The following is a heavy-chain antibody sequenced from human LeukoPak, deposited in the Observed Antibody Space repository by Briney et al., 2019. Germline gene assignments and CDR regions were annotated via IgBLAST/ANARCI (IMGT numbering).Heavy chain of an antibody. Sequence: SETLSLTCAVYGGSFSGYYWSWIRQPPGKGLEWIGEINHSGSTNYNPSLKSRVTISVDTSKNQFSLKLSSVTAADTAVYYCASRGYTHNFDYWGQGTLVTVSS. V-gene: IGHV4-34*01. J-gene: IGHJ4*02. CDR3: ASRGYTHNFDY. CDR2: INHSGST. D-gene: IGHD3-16*02. CDR1: GGSFSGYY.